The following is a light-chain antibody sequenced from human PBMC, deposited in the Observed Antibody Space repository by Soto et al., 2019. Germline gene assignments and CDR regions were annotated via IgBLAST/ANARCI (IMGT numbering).Light chain of an antibody. CDR1: STDVGSYDL. Sequence: QPVLTQAASVSGSPGQSITISCTGTSTDVGSYDLVSWYQQEPGKAPKLMIYEVSKRPSGVSNRFSGSKSGNTASLTISGLQAEDEADYYCCSYAGSSTYAVFGGGTKLPVL. V-gene: IGLV2-23*02. CDR3: CSYAGSSTYAV. J-gene: IGLJ2*01. CDR2: EVS.